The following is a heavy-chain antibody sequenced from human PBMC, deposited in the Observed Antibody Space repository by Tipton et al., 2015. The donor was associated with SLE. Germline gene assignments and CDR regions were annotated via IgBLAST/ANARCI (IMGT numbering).Heavy chain of an antibody. J-gene: IGHJ6*03. Sequence: SLRLSCAASGFTFSSYSMNWVRQAPGKGLEWVSSISSSSSYIYYADSVKGRFTISRDNAKNSLYLQMNSLRAEDTAVYFCARAYRPDSSWANYYYYMDVWGKGTTVTVSS. CDR1: GFTFSSYS. D-gene: IGHD6-13*01. V-gene: IGHV3-21*04. CDR3: ARAYRPDSSWANYYYYMDV. CDR2: ISSSSSYI.